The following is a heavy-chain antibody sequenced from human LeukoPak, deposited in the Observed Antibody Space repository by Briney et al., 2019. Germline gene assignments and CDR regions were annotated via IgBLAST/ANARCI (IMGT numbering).Heavy chain of an antibody. J-gene: IGHJ3*02. V-gene: IGHV3-23*01. D-gene: IGHD2-21*02. Sequence: GGSLRLSCAASGFTFSSYAMSWVRRAPGKGLEWVSAISGSGGSTYYADSVKGRFTISRDNSKNTLYLQVNSLRAEDTAVYYCARVGGGDGLDIWGQGTMVTVSS. CDR2: ISGSGGST. CDR3: ARVGGGDGLDI. CDR1: GFTFSSYA.